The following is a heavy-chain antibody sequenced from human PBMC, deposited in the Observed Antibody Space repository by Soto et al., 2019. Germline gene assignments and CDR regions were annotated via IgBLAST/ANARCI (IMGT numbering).Heavy chain of an antibody. CDR1: GYIFSDYW. J-gene: IGHJ4*02. Sequence: PGESLKISYKGSGYIFSDYWIAWVRQMPGKGLEWMGIIYPGDSDTRYSPSFQGQVTISADKSISTAYLQWSSLKASDSAMYYCARRARSTDYFVYWGQGTLVTVS. CDR2: IYPGDSDT. D-gene: IGHD1-26*01. CDR3: ARRARSTDYFVY. V-gene: IGHV5-51*01.